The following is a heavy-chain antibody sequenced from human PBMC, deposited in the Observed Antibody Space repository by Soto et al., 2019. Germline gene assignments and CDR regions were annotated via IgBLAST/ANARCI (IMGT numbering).Heavy chain of an antibody. CDR3: ERGLSVTLFDY. V-gene: IGHV4-31*03. Sequence: QVQLQESGPGLVKPSQTLSLTCTVSGGSISSGGYYWTWIRQYPGKGLEWIGYIYYSGSTFYNPSIKSRVSISVDTSKNQFSLNLSSVTAADTAVYYCERGLSVTLFDYWGQGTLVTVSS. J-gene: IGHJ4*02. CDR2: IYYSGST. D-gene: IGHD4-17*01. CDR1: GGSISSGGYY.